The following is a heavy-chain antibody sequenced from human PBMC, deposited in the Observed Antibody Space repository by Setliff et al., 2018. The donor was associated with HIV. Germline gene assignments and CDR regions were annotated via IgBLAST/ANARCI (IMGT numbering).Heavy chain of an antibody. Sequence: GGSLRLSCAPSGFTFSDYGIHWVRQAPGKGLEWLTYIRYDASNKFYADSVKGRFTISRDNAKNSMDLQMNSLRAEDTAIYYCARKLRPGHGVDVWGQGTTVTVSS. J-gene: IGHJ6*02. V-gene: IGHV3-30*02. D-gene: IGHD3-10*01. CDR2: IRYDASNK. CDR1: GFTFSDYG. CDR3: ARKLRPGHGVDV.